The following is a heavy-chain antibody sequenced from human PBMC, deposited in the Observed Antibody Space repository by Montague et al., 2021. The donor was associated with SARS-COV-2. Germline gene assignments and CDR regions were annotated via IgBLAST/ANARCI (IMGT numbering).Heavy chain of an antibody. V-gene: IGHV2-5*02. D-gene: IGHD3-16*02. CDR2: IYWDDDK. CDR3: AHISKLARVRWFDP. CDR1: GFSLTSSGEG. Sequence: PALVKPTQTLTLTCTASGFSLTSSGEGVGWIRQPPGKALEWLALIYWDDDKRYSPSLKNRLVITNDSSKNQVVLTVTNMDPADTGTYYCAHISKLARVRWFDPWGQGTLVTVSS. J-gene: IGHJ5*02.